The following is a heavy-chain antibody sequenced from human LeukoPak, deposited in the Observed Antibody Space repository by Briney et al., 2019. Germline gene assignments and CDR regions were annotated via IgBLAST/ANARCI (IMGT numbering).Heavy chain of an antibody. CDR1: GFTFDDYA. CDR2: ISWNSGSI. D-gene: IGHD3-10*01. J-gene: IGHJ4*02. CDR3: VKSHGAGRYYPLEY. V-gene: IGHV3-9*01. Sequence: GGSLRLSCAASGFTFDDYAMYWVRQAPGKGLEWVSGISWNSGSIGYADSVKGRFTISRDNAKNSLYLQMNSLRAEDTALYYCVKSHGAGRYYPLEYWGQGTLLTVSS.